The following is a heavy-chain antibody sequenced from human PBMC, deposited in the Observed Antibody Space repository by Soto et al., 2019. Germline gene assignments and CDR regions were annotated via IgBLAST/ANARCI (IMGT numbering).Heavy chain of an antibody. V-gene: IGHV4-30-4*02. CDR2: IYYSGST. Sequence: SETLSLTCTVSGGSISSGDYYWSWIRQPPGKGLEWIGYIYYSGSTYYNPSLKSRVTISVDTSKNQFSLKLSSVTAADTAVYSCASTLDKYCSGGSCYSGLYWYFDLWGRGTLVTDSS. CDR3: ASTLDKYCSGGSCYSGLYWYFDL. J-gene: IGHJ2*01. D-gene: IGHD2-15*01. CDR1: GGSISSGDYY.